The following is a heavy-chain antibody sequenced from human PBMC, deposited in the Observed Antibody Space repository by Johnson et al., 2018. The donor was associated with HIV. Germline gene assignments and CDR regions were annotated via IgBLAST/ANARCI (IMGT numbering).Heavy chain of an antibody. CDR1: GFTFDDYG. Sequence: VQLVESGGGVVRPGGSLRLSCAASGFTFDDYGMSWVRQAPGKGLEWVCGINWRGGSTGYADSVKGRFTISRDNAKNSLYLQMNSLRAEDTALYYCARDVREYSSSFDALDIWGQGTMVTVSS. D-gene: IGHD6-6*01. CDR3: ARDVREYSSSFDALDI. V-gene: IGHV3-20*04. J-gene: IGHJ3*02. CDR2: INWRGGST.